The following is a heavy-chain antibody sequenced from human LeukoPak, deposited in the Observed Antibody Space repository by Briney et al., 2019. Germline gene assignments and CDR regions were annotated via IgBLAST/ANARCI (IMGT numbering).Heavy chain of an antibody. CDR2: LNAYDGDT. V-gene: IGHV1-3*01. D-gene: IGHD3-10*01. CDR3: ARTDDSGSYYTN. J-gene: IGHJ4*02. CDR1: GYTFTTYA. Sequence: ASVKVSCKASGYTFTTYAMHWVRQATGQRPEWMGWLNAYDGDTKSSQRFQDRLTITWDTSASTAYMEMISLRSEDTAIYYCARTDDSGSYYTNWGQGTLVTVSS.